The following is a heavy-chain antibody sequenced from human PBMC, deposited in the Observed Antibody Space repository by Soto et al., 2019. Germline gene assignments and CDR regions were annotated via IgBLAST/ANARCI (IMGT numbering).Heavy chain of an antibody. CDR3: ARDLYSITMIVPGGRFWLRP. J-gene: IGHJ5*02. Sequence: DSGKRCCKATGYTFTSYAKNWVRQAPGQRLEWMGWINAGNGNTKYSQKFQGRVTITRDTSASTAYMELSSLRSEDTAVYYCARDLYSITMIVPGGRFWLRPWRQG. D-gene: IGHD3-22*01. V-gene: IGHV1-3*01. CDR1: GYTFTSYA. CDR2: INAGNGNT.